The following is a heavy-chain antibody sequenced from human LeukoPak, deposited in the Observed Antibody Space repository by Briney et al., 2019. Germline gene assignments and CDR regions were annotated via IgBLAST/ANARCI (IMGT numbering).Heavy chain of an antibody. CDR1: GGSISSYY. V-gene: IGHV4-59*08. J-gene: IGHJ5*02. CDR3: ARPFMVWGVIPNTGDWFDP. Sequence: PSETLSLTCTVSGGSISSYYWSWIRQPPGKGLEWIGYIYYSGSTNYNPSLKSRVTISVDTSKNQFSLKLSSVTAADTAVYYCARPFMVWGVIPNTGDWFDPWGQGTLVSVSS. D-gene: IGHD3-10*01. CDR2: IYYSGST.